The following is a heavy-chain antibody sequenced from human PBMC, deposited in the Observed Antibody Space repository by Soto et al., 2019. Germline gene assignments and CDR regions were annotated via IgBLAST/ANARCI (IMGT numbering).Heavy chain of an antibody. D-gene: IGHD3-10*01. CDR2: ISGSGGST. V-gene: IGHV3-23*01. CDR3: TTHGSGSPKLYYYYYMDV. CDR1: GFTVSSKY. Sequence: GGSLRLSCAASGFTVSSKYMSWVRQAPGKGLEWVSAISGSGGSTYYADSVKGRFTISRDNSKNTLYLQMNSLRAEDTAVYYCTTHGSGSPKLYYYYYMDVWGKGTTVTVS. J-gene: IGHJ6*03.